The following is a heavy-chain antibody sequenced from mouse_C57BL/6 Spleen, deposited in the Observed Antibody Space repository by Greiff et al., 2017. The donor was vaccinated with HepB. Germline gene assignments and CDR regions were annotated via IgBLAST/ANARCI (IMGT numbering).Heavy chain of an antibody. V-gene: IGHV1-52*01. Sequence: VQLQQSGAELVRPGSSVKLSCKASGYTFTSYWMHWVKQRPIQGLEWIGNIDPSDSETHYNQKFKDKATLTVDKSSSTAYMQRSSLTSEDSAVYYWARDAGAMDYWGQGASVTVSS. CDR1: GYTFTSYW. CDR2: IDPSDSET. J-gene: IGHJ4*01. CDR3: ARDAGAMDY.